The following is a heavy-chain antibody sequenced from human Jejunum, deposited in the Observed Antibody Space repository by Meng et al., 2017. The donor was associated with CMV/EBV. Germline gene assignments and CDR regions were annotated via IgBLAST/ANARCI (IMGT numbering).Heavy chain of an antibody. CDR2: IYPGDSDT. CDR1: NYG. CDR3: ARVVVTATPGFYYYYGVDV. J-gene: IGHJ6*02. Sequence: NYGIGWVRQMPGKGLEWMGIIYPGDSDTRYGPSFQGQVTISADKSISTAYLHWSSLKASDTAMYYCARVVVTATPGFYYYYGVDVWGQGTTVTVSS. V-gene: IGHV5-51*01. D-gene: IGHD2-15*01.